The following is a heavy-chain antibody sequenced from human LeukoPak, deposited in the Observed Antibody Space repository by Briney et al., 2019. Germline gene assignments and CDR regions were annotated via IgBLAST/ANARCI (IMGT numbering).Heavy chain of an antibody. V-gene: IGHV3-11*04. CDR3: ARAKPSHDAFDI. Sequence: GGSLRLSCAASEFTFSDYYMSWIRQAPGKGLEWVSYISSSGSTIYYADSVKGRFTISRDNAKNSLYLQMNSLRAEDTAVYYCARAKPSHDAFDIWGQGTMVTVSS. CDR2: ISSSGSTI. D-gene: IGHD1-14*01. J-gene: IGHJ3*02. CDR1: EFTFSDYY.